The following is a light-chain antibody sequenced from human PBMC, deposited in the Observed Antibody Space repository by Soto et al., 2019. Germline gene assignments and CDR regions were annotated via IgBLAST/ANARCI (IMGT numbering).Light chain of an antibody. CDR1: QSVSSN. J-gene: IGKJ1*01. CDR2: VAS. V-gene: IGKV3-15*01. CDR3: QQYNNWLSWT. Sequence: EIVMTQSPATLSVSPGERATLSCRASQSVSSNLAWYQQKPGQTPRLLIYVASTMATGIPARFSGSGSVTEFTITISSLQSEDFAVYYCQQYNNWLSWTFGQGTKVEIK.